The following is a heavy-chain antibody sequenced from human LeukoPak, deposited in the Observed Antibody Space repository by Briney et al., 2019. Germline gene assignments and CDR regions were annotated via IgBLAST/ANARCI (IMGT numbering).Heavy chain of an antibody. CDR3: ARAIKAYYYDSSGYECGY. V-gene: IGHV1-2*02. CDR1: GYTFTAYY. CDR2: TNPNSGGT. Sequence: ASVKLCCTASGYTFTAYYIHLVRHAPGQGHELMGCTNPNSGGTKYAQNFQGRVTMTRDTSMSTAHMGLSRLRSDDTAVYYWARAIKAYYYDSSGYECGYWGQGTLVTVSS. J-gene: IGHJ4*02. D-gene: IGHD3-22*01.